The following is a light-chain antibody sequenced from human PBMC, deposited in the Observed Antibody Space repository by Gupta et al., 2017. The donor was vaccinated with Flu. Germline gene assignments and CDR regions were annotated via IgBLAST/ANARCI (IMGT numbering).Light chain of an antibody. J-gene: IGKJ5*01. Sequence: EMVSTQSPDTLSLSPGESATLSCRASASVGNYLAWYQHKPGQGPRLLMFDASSRATGIPARFSGSGSGTDFSLIISSLEPEDSAVYYCQQSGSLITFGQGTRLEIK. CDR1: ASVGNY. CDR3: QQSGSLIT. CDR2: DAS. V-gene: IGKV3-11*01.